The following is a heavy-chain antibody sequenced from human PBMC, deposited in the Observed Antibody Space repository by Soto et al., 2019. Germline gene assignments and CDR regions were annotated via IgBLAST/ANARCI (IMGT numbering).Heavy chain of an antibody. CDR2: ISAYNANA. V-gene: IGHV1-18*01. CDR3: ARENSYFDY. CDR1: GYTFRNFG. J-gene: IGHJ4*02. Sequence: QIQLSQSGAEVKKPGASVKVTCKASGYTFRNFGISWVRQAPGQGLEWMGWISAYNANANYAQKFQGRLIMTADTSTSTAYMELRSLRSDDTAVYYCARENSYFDYWGQGTLVTVSS.